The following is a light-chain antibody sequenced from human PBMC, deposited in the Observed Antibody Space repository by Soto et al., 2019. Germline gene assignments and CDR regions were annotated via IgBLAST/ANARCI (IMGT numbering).Light chain of an antibody. CDR3: QQYGSFWT. J-gene: IGKJ1*01. Sequence: EIVMTQSPATLSVSPGERATLSCRASQSVSSNLAWYQQKPGQAPRLLIYGASTRATGIPARFSGSGSGTDFTLTISRLEPEDFAVYYCQQYGSFWTFGQGTKV. V-gene: IGKV3-15*01. CDR2: GAS. CDR1: QSVSSN.